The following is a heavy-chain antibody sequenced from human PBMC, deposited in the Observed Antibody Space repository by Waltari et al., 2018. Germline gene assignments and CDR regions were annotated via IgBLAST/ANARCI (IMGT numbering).Heavy chain of an antibody. CDR1: GFSIRSGDY. Sequence: QVQLQESGPGLVRPSETLSLTCSVSGFSIRSGDYWGWLRQPPGKGLEWIATLHHSGSTYYSPSLKNRATISVDTSKNQFSLKMPSVTAADTALYYCAKRGGTSPFGYWGQGTLVTVSS. CDR3: AKRGGTSPFGY. D-gene: IGHD3-10*01. J-gene: IGHJ4*02. CDR2: LHHSGST. V-gene: IGHV4-38-2*02.